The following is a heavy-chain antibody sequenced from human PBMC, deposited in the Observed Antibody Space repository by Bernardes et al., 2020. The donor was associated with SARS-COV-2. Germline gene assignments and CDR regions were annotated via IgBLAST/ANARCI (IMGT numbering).Heavy chain of an antibody. V-gene: IGHV3-43*01. J-gene: IGHJ4*02. CDR3: ANVVLGLSFDGVDY. Sequence: GGSLRLSCAASGFTFDDYTMHWVRQAPGKGLEWVSLISWDGGSTYYADSVKGRFTISRDNSKNSLYLQMNSLRTEDTALYYCANVVLGLSFDGVDYWGQGTLVTVSS. CDR2: ISWDGGST. D-gene: IGHD3-16*02. CDR1: GFTFDDYT.